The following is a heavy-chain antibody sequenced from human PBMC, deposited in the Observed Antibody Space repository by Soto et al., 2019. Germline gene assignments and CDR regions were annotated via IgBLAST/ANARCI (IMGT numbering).Heavy chain of an antibody. CDR1: GGSXXSIXXY. J-gene: IGHJ5*02. D-gene: IGHD2-2*01. CDR2: IYYSGST. CDR3: ARLHCHSPNCVPLDP. Sequence: SETLSLTCTXXGGSXXSIXXYWGXXXXXXGKGLEWIGRIYYSGSTYYNPSLKSRVTMSVDTSKKQLSLRLRSVTAADTGVYYCARLHCHSPNCVPLDPWGQGTLXTVS. V-gene: IGHV4-39*01.